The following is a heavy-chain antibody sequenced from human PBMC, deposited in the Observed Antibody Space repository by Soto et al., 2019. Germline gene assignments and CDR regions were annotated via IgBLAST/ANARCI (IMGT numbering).Heavy chain of an antibody. V-gene: IGHV1-2*02. CDR2: INPNSGGT. D-gene: IGHD3-22*01. Sequence: ASVKVSCKXSGYTFTGYYMHWVRQAPGQGLEWMGWINPNSGGTNYAQKFQGRVTMTRDTSISTAYMELSRLRSDDTAVYYCAREFAYYYDSSGSLWGQGTLVTVSS. CDR3: AREFAYYYDSSGSL. CDR1: GYTFTGYY. J-gene: IGHJ4*02.